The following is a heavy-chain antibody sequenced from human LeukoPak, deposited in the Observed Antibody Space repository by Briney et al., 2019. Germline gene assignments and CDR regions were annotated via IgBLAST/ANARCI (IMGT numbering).Heavy chain of an antibody. V-gene: IGHV3-11*01. Sequence: PGGSLRLSCAASGFTFSDYYMSWIRQAPGKGLGWVSYISSSGSTIYYADSVKGRFTISRDNAKNSLYLQMNSLRAEDTAVYYCARLAHDFWSGIGAFDIWGQGTMVTVSS. CDR2: ISSSGSTI. CDR3: ARLAHDFWSGIGAFDI. J-gene: IGHJ3*02. CDR1: GFTFSDYY. D-gene: IGHD3-3*01.